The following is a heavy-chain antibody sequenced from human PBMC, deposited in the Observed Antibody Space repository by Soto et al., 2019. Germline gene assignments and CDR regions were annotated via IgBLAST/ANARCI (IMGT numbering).Heavy chain of an antibody. Sequence: SVKVSCKASGGTFSSYAISWVRQAPGQGLEWMGGIIPIFGTANYAQKFQGRVTITADESTSTAYMELSSLRSEDTAVYYCARLVVVAATNYFDYWGQGTLVTVSS. D-gene: IGHD2-15*01. CDR3: ARLVVVAATNYFDY. J-gene: IGHJ4*02. CDR2: IIPIFGTA. V-gene: IGHV1-69*13. CDR1: GGTFSSYA.